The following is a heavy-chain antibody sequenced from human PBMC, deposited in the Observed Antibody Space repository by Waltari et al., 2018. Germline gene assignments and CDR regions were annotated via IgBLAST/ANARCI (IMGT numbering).Heavy chain of an antibody. CDR1: GGSISNYY. J-gene: IGHJ6*03. CDR2: FFTSGGT. V-gene: IGHV4-4*07. Sequence: QVQLQESGPGLVKPSETLSLTCTVSGGSISNYYWSWIRQPAGKGLEGIGRFFTSGGTNYNPSLKSRVTMSVDTSKNQFSLKLSSVTAADTAVYYCARVIRGTTMVRGATRYYYYMDVWGKGTTVTISS. CDR3: ARVIRGTTMVRGATRYYYYMDV. D-gene: IGHD3-10*01.